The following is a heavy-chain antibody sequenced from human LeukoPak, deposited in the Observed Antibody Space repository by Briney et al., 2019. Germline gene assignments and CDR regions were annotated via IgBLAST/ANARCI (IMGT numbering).Heavy chain of an antibody. CDR2: IYYSGST. Sequence: PSETLSLTCTVSGGSISSGDYYWSWIRQPPGKGLEWIGYIYYSGSTYYNPSLKSRVTISVDTSKNQFSLKLSSVTAADTAVYYCARGCRNYDFWSGYRLYFDYWGQGTLVTVSS. J-gene: IGHJ4*02. CDR1: GGSISSGDYY. D-gene: IGHD3-3*01. CDR3: ARGCRNYDFWSGYRLYFDY. V-gene: IGHV4-30-4*01.